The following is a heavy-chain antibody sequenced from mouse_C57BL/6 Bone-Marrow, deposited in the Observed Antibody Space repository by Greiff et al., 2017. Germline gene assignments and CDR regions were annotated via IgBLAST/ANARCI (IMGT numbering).Heavy chain of an antibody. CDR3: TTDYFDY. V-gene: IGHV14-4*01. CDR2: IDPENGDT. Sequence: EVKFEESGAELVRPGASVKLSCTASGFNIKDDYMHWVKQRPEQGLEWIGWIDPENGDTEYASKFQGKATITADTSSNTAYLQLSSLTSEDTAVYYCTTDYFDYWGQGTTLTVSS. CDR1: GFNIKDDY. J-gene: IGHJ2*01.